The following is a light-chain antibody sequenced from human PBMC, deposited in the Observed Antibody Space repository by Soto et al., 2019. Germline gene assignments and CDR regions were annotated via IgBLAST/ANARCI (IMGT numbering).Light chain of an antibody. V-gene: IGKV3-11*01. CDR3: QQRSNWPIT. Sequence: EIVMTQSPATLSVSPGEGATLSCRASQSVSSYLAWYQQKPGQAPRLLIYDASNRATGIPARFSGSGSGTDFTLTISSLEPEDFAVYYCQQRSNWPITFGQWTRLEIK. CDR2: DAS. CDR1: QSVSSY. J-gene: IGKJ5*01.